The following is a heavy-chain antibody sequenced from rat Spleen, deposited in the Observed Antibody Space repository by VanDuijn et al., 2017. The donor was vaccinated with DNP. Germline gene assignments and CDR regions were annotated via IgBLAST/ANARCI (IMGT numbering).Heavy chain of an antibody. J-gene: IGHJ3*01. CDR2: ITSRGGRT. Sequence: EVQLVESGGDLVQPGRSLRLSCVASEFTFNNYWMTWFRQVPGKGLEWVASITSRGGRTYYPDSVKGRFTLSRDNAKSTLYLQMNSPRSEDTATYYCAIYFNRGDDWFAYWGQGTLVTVSS. CDR3: AIYFNRGDDWFAY. V-gene: IGHV5-31*01. CDR1: EFTFNNYW. D-gene: IGHD1-1*01.